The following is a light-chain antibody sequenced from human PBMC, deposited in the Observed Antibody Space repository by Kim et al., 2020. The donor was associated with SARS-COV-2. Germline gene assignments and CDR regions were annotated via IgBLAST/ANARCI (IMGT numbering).Light chain of an antibody. CDR2: LDN. J-gene: IGLJ1*01. CDR1: NLGDHF. V-gene: IGLV3-1*01. Sequence: SYELTQPPSVSVSPGQTVTIVCSADNLGDHFVYWYQQKPGQSPVLLIFLDNKRPSGIPERFSGSKSGNTATLTISGTQAVDEADYYCQAWDSSTAVFGAGTKVTVL. CDR3: QAWDSSTAV.